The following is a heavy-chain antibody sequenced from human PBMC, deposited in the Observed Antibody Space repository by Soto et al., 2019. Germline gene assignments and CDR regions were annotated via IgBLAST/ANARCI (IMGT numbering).Heavy chain of an antibody. J-gene: IGHJ4*02. CDR3: TMYDYVSASDRIRWAY. CDR1: GFTFSSAW. D-gene: IGHD3-16*02. Sequence: GGSLRLSCAASGFTFSSAWMSWVRQAPGKGLEWVARIKSKIDGGTTDYAAPVRGRFTISRDDSKNTLYLQMDSLQIEDTAVYYCTMYDYVSASDRIRWAYWGQGALVTVSS. CDR2: IKSKIDGGTT. V-gene: IGHV3-15*01.